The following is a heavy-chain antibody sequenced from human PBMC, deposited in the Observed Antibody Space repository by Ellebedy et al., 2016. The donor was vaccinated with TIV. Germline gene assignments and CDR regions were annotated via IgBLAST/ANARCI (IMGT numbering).Heavy chain of an antibody. J-gene: IGHJ6*02. CDR3: ARTAAMAAAADYYYNGMDV. CDR1: GFTFTSSW. D-gene: IGHD2-15*01. Sequence: KVSCKASGFTFTSSWIGWVRQKPGKGLEWMGVIYPGDSDTRYSPSFQGQVTISADKSISTAYLQWSSLKASDTAMYYCARTAAMAAAADYYYNGMDVWGQGTTVTVSS. CDR2: IYPGDSDT. V-gene: IGHV5-51*01.